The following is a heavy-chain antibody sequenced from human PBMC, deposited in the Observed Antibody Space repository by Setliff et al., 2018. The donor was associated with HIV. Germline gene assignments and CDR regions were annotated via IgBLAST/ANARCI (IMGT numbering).Heavy chain of an antibody. J-gene: IGHJ3*01. Sequence: ASVKVSCKASGYSLPSYGFSWVRQAPGQGLEWVGWISTHNGDTSYAQKVQGRVTMTTDTLTMTTYMELTSLRSDETAVYYCARYLGGNEFDVWGQGTKVTVSS. CDR3: ARYLGGNEFDV. CDR2: ISTHNGDT. V-gene: IGHV1-18*01. CDR1: GYSLPSYG. D-gene: IGHD3-10*01.